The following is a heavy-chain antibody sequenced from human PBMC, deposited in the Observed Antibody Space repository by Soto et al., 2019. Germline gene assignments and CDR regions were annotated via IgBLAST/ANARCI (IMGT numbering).Heavy chain of an antibody. J-gene: IGHJ6*03. D-gene: IGHD4-17*01. CDR1: GGSISSGGYY. CDR2: IYYSGST. V-gene: IGHV4-31*03. CDR3: ARDFYGDSDYYYYYMDV. Sequence: PSETLSLTCTVSGGSISSGGYYWSWIRQHPGKGLEWIGYIYYSGSTYYNPSLKSRVTISVDTSKNQFSLKLSSVTAADTAVYYCARDFYGDSDYYYYYMDVWGKGTTVTVSS.